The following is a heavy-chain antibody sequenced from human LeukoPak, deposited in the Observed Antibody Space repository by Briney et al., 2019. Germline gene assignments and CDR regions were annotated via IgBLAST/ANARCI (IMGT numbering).Heavy chain of an antibody. D-gene: IGHD2-2*01. CDR2: ISHSGST. CDR3: ARHWGRYCSSTSCLSYYYYYMDV. V-gene: IGHV4-34*01. J-gene: IGHJ6*03. CDR1: GFTFSSYA. Sequence: GSLRLSCAASGFTFSSYAMSWVRQAPGKGLEWIGEISHSGSTNYNPSLKSGVTISVDTSKNQFSLKLSSVTAADTAVYYCARHWGRYCSSTSCLSYYYYYMDVWGKGTTVTVSS.